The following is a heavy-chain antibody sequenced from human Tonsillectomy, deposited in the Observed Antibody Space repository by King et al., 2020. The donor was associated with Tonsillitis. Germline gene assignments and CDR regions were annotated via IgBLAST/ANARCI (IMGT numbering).Heavy chain of an antibody. CDR1: GFTVSGNY. CDR3: ARAPPSSATGTWG. J-gene: IGHJ4*02. V-gene: IGHV3-66*01. D-gene: IGHD6-13*01. Sequence: VQLVESGGGLVQPGGSLRLSCTASGFTVSGNYMSWVRQAPGKGLEWVSVIYSGGSTYYADSVKGRFTISRDNSKNTLYLQMNSLRAEDTAVYYCARAPPSSATGTWGWGQGTLVTVSS. CDR2: IYSGGST.